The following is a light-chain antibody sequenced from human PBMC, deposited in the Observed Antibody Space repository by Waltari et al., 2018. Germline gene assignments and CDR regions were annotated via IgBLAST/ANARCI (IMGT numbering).Light chain of an antibody. CDR3: CSFAAGNTVI. CDR2: DVS. V-gene: IGLV2-11*01. Sequence: QSALTQPRSVSGSPGQSVTISCTGTSSDVGGYNSGSWYQKDPGQAPKLLIFDVSERPSGGPVRFSGSTAGNTASLTISGLQAEDEADYHCCSFAAGNTVIFGGGTKLTVV. J-gene: IGLJ2*01. CDR1: SSDVGGYNS.